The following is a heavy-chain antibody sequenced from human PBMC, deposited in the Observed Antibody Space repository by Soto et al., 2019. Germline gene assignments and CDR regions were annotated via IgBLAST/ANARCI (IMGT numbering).Heavy chain of an antibody. J-gene: IGHJ4*02. CDR3: ARSPRSSPYFDY. Sequence: PGESLKISCRCSGYTFSNFWIAWVRHLPGKGLEWMGIIYPGDHETRYSPSFHGKVTISADTSINTAYLQWSSLEASDSAFYYCARSPRSSPYFDYWGQGALVTVSS. CDR1: GYTFSNFW. CDR2: IYPGDHET. V-gene: IGHV5-51*01. D-gene: IGHD6-13*01.